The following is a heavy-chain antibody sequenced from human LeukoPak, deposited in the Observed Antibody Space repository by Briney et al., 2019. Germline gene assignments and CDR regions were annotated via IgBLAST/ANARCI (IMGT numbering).Heavy chain of an antibody. J-gene: IGHJ6*02. D-gene: IGHD2-2*01. CDR3: AKELAQVVPAFYGMDV. Sequence: QPGGSLRLSCAASGFTFSSYGMHWVRQAPGKGLEWVAVISYDGSNKYYADSVKGRFTISRDNSKNTLYLQMNSLRAEDTAVYYCAKELAQVVPAFYGMDVWGQGTTVTVSS. V-gene: IGHV3-30*18. CDR2: ISYDGSNK. CDR1: GFTFSSYG.